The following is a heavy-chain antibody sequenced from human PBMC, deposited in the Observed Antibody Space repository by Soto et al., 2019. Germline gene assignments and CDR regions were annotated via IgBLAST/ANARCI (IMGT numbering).Heavy chain of an antibody. D-gene: IGHD2-21*01. CDR2: MNPNSGNT. CDR1: GYTFTSHD. Sequence: GASVKVSCKASGYTFTSHDINWVRQATGQGLEWMGWMNPNSGNTGYAQKFQGRVTLTSNTSISTAYMELSSLRSEDTAVYYCAREGYLFRLTSGFDPWGQGTLVTVSS. V-gene: IGHV1-8*01. J-gene: IGHJ5*02. CDR3: AREGYLFRLTSGFDP.